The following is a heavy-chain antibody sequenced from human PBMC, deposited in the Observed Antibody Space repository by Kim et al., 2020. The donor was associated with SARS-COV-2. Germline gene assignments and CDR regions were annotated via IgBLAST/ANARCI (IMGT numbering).Heavy chain of an antibody. V-gene: IGHV3-11*06. CDR1: GFTFSDYA. Sequence: GGSLRLSCAASGFTFSDYAMNWIRQAPGKGLEWVSYITSNSSYTNYADSVKGRFTISRDNAKNSLYLQMNSLRAEDTAVYYCATLGYCSGGSCLNYFYGMDVWGQGTTVTVSS. D-gene: IGHD2-15*01. J-gene: IGHJ6*02. CDR3: ATLGYCSGGSCLNYFYGMDV. CDR2: ITSNSSYT.